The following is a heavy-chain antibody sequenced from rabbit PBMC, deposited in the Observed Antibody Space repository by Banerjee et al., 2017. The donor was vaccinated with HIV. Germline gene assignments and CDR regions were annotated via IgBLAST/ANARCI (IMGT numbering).Heavy chain of an antibody. Sequence: EESGGDLVKPEGSLTLTCTASGFSFSTSYWISWVRQAPGKGLEWIACDDGDSSGSTYYATWAKGRFTISKTSSTTVTLQMTSLTAADTATYFCARDGPGGSYCDLWGPGTLVT. CDR2: DDGDSSGST. J-gene: IGHJ6*01. D-gene: IGHD8-1*01. V-gene: IGHV1S45*01. CDR1: GFSFSTSYW. CDR3: ARDGPGGSYCDL.